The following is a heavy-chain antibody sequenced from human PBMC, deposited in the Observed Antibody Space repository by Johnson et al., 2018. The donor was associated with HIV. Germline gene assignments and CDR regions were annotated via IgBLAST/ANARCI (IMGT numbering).Heavy chain of an antibody. CDR1: RFTFSSYA. Sequence: MQLVESGGVVVQPGGSLRLSCETSRFTFSSYAMSWVRQAPGKGLEWVSAISGSGGSTYYADSVKGRFTISRDNSKNTLYLQMNSLRAEDTAVYYCAKGGGSSWYRVSSQKHDAVDIWGQGTMVTVSS. D-gene: IGHD6-13*01. CDR3: AKGGGSSWYRVSSQKHDAVDI. V-gene: IGHV3-23*04. CDR2: ISGSGGST. J-gene: IGHJ3*02.